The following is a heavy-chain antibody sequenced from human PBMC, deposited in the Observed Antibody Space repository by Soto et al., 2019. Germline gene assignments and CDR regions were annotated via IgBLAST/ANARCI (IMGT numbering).Heavy chain of an antibody. CDR3: ARDRYPYYDFWSGYYRCFDY. J-gene: IGHJ4*02. CDR2: IIPIFGTA. CDR1: GCTFSSYA. V-gene: IGHV1-69*06. Sequence: GAAVKVSCKASGCTFSSYAISWVRQAPGQGLEWMGGIIPIFGTANYAQKFQGRVTITADKSTSTAYMELSSLRSEDTAVYYCARDRYPYYDFWSGYYRCFDYWGQGTLVTVSS. D-gene: IGHD3-3*01.